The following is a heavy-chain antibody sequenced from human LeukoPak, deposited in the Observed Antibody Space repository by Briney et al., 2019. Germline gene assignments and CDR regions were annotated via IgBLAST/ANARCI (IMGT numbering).Heavy chain of an antibody. CDR1: GYIFTGYY. CDR3: ARGDSSRWARLFDY. D-gene: IGHD6-13*01. V-gene: IGHV1-46*01. CDR2: ITPSGGST. Sequence: ASVMVSCKASGYIFTGYYIHWVRQAPGQGLEWMGIITPSGGSTSYAQKFQGRVTITRDTPTSTVYMELSSLRSEDTAVYYCARGDSSRWARLFDYWGQGTLVTVSS. J-gene: IGHJ4*02.